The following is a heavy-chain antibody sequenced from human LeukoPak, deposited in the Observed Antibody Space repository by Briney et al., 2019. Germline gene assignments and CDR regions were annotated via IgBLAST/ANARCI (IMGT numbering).Heavy chain of an antibody. V-gene: IGHV1-46*01. CDR2: INPSGGST. D-gene: IGHD1-1*01. J-gene: IGHJ4*02. Sequence: GASVKVSCKASGYTFTSYYMHWVRQAPGQGLEWMGIINPSGGSTSYAQKFQGRVTMTRDMSTSTVYMELSSLRSEDTAVYYCARDSGSTTTFDYWGQGTLVTVSS. CDR1: GYTFTSYY. CDR3: ARDSGSTTTFDY.